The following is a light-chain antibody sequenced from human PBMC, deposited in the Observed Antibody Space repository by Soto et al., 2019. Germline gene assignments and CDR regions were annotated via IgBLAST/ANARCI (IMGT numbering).Light chain of an antibody. Sequence: DIQMAQSPSTLSASVGDSVTITCQASQDINNYLNWYQQKTGKAPKLLIFDATNLETGVPSRFSGGGSRTHVSFTISSLQPEEFATYYCHQYDSLPPTFGQGTRL. V-gene: IGKV1-33*01. CDR3: HQYDSLPPT. CDR2: DAT. CDR1: QDINNY. J-gene: IGKJ5*01.